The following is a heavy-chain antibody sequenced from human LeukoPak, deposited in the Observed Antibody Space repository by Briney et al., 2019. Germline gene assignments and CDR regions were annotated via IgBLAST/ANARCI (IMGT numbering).Heavy chain of an antibody. D-gene: IGHD3-10*01. Sequence: PGRSLRLSCAASGFTFDDYAMHWVRQAPGKGLEWVSGISWNSDNIGYADSVKGRFTISRDNAKNSLYLQMNSLRAEDTALYYCAKAPVPFYGSVNYWYFDLWGRGTLVTVSS. CDR3: AKAPVPFYGSVNYWYFDL. J-gene: IGHJ2*01. V-gene: IGHV3-9*01. CDR1: GFTFDDYA. CDR2: ISWNSDNI.